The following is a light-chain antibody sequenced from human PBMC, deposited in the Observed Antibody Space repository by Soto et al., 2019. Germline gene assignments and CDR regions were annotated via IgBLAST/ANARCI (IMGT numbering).Light chain of an antibody. V-gene: IGLV2-14*03. CDR2: DVS. Sequence: SAPNQPTSLSGAPGQSVTISRPGASSDFGGYNYVSWYQHHPGKAPKLMICDVSDRPSGVSNRFSGSKSGNTASLTISGLQAEDEADYYCSSYTSSSTPWVFGTGTKVTVL. J-gene: IGLJ1*01. CDR1: SSDFGGYNY. CDR3: SSYTSSSTPWV.